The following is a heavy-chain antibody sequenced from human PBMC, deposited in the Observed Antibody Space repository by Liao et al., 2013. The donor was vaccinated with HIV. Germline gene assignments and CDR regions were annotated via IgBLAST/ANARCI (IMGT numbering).Heavy chain of an antibody. D-gene: IGHD3-22*01. Sequence: QVQLQESGPGLVKPSQTLSLTCTVSGGSISSGSYYWGWIRRPPGKGLEWIASIYSGGSTYYNPSLKSRVTISVDTSNNQFSLNLSSVTAADTAVYYCARRQDFXDSSGYYYYYMDVWGKGTTVTVSS. CDR3: ARRQDFXDSSGYYYYYMDV. V-gene: IGHV4-39*07. J-gene: IGHJ6*03. CDR2: IYSGGST. CDR1: GGSISSGSYY.